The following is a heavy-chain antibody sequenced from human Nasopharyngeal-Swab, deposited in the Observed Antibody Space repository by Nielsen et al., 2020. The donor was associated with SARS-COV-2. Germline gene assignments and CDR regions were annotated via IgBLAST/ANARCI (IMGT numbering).Heavy chain of an antibody. D-gene: IGHD6-19*01. CDR2: IDAGGANT. J-gene: IGHJ4*02. V-gene: IGHV3-23*01. Sequence: GESLKISCAASGFTFSTYAMTWVRQAPGKGLEWVSTIDAGGANTFYADSVKGRFTISRDNSKNTLYLQMNSLRADDTAAYYCARDLDSSGWYAPPDYWGQGTLVTVSS. CDR3: ARDLDSSGWYAPPDY. CDR1: GFTFSTYA.